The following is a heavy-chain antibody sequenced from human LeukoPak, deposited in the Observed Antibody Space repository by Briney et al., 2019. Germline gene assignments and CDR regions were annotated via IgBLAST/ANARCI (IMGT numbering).Heavy chain of an antibody. Sequence: GGSLRLSCAASGFTFSSYAMSWVRQAPGKGLEWVSAITGSGISTYYADSVKGRFTISRDNSKNTLYLQMTSLRAEDTAVYYCAKAVALGFDYWGQGTPVTVSS. V-gene: IGHV3-23*01. CDR3: AKAVALGFDY. CDR2: ITGSGIST. J-gene: IGHJ4*02. CDR1: GFTFSSYA. D-gene: IGHD2-21*01.